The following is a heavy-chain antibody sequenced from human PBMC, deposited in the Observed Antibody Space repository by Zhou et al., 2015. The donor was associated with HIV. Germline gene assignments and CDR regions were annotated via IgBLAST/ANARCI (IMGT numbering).Heavy chain of an antibody. CDR1: GATFSSYA. J-gene: IGHJ4*02. V-gene: IGHV1-69*12. CDR2: IIPMFDTS. D-gene: IGHD3-16*01. CDR3: ARAPPYQHDSRNPYYED. Sequence: QVQLVQSGAEVKKPGSSVKVSCKASGATFSSYAITWVRQAPGQGLEWMGGIIPMFDTSNYAQRFEGRVTITADSSTTTVYMELTSLTSNDTAVYYCARAPPYQHDSRNPYYEDWGQGTLVTVSS.